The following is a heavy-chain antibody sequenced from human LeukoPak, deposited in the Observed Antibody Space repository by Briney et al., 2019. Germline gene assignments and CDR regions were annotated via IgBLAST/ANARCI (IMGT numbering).Heavy chain of an antibody. CDR1: GGSISSYY. CDR2: IYYSGST. D-gene: IGHD3-22*01. Sequence: SETLSLTCTVSGGSISSYYWSWIRQPPGKGLEWMGYIYYSGSTNYNPSLQSRVTISVDTSKNQFSLKLSSVTAADTAVYYCAREKRRGYYDSSGDLDYWGQGTLVTVSS. J-gene: IGHJ4*02. CDR3: AREKRRGYYDSSGDLDY. V-gene: IGHV4-59*01.